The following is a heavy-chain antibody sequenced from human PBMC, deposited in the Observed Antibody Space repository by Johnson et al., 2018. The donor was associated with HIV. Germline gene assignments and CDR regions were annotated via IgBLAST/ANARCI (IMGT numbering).Heavy chain of an antibody. CDR3: ARESALTGDSLGFDI. CDR2: ITYDGTNE. CDR1: GFTVSSNY. D-gene: IGHD7-27*01. J-gene: IGHJ3*02. V-gene: IGHV3-30*03. Sequence: QVQLVESGGGLIQPGGSLRLSCAASGFTVSSNYMSWIRQAPGKGLEWVAGITYDGTNEFYADSGKGRFPVSRDSSKNTLFLQMNSLRAEDTAVYYCARESALTGDSLGFDIWGQGTMVTVSS.